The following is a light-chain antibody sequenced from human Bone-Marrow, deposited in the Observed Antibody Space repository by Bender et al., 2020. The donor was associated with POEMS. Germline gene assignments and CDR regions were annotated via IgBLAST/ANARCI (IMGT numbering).Light chain of an antibody. CDR3: CSYAGTYTRV. V-gene: IGLV2-11*01. Sequence: QSALTQPRSVSGSPGQSVTISCTGISSDVGGYTYVSWYQQHPGKAPKLIIYDVNKRPLGVPDRFSGSNSGNTASLTISGLQVEDEADYYCCSYAGTYTRVFGGGTKLTVL. J-gene: IGLJ3*02. CDR1: SSDVGGYTY. CDR2: DVN.